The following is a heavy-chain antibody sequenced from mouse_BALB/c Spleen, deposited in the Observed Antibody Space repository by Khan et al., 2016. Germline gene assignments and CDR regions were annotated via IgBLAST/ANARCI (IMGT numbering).Heavy chain of an antibody. J-gene: IGHJ3*01. V-gene: IGHV2-6-7*01. CDR2: IWGDGST. D-gene: IGHD2-4*01. CDR3: ASYYDYDGGFAY. CDR1: GFSLTGFS. Sequence: QVQLQESGPGLVAPSQSLSITCTVSGFSLTGFSVNWVRQPPGKALEWLGIIWGDGSTDYNSALKSRLSFNRDDSKSQVFLKMNSLQTDDTARYFCASYYDYDGGFAYWGQGTLVTVSA.